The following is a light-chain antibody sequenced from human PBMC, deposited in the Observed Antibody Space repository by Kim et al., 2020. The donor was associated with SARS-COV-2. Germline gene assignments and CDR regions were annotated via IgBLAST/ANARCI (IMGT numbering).Light chain of an antibody. CDR1: SSNIGSNY. CDR2: SSN. V-gene: IGLV1-47*02. Sequence: QSVLTQPPSASGTPGQRVTISCFGSSSNIGSNYVYWYQQLPGTAPKLLIYSSNQRPSGVPDRFSGSKSGTSASLAISGLRSEDEADYYCAAWDDSLSGRVFGGGTQLTVL. J-gene: IGLJ2*01. CDR3: AAWDDSLSGRV.